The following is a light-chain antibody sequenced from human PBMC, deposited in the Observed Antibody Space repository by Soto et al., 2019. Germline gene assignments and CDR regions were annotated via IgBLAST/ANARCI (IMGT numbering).Light chain of an antibody. J-gene: IGLJ1*01. CDR1: TSDVGGYNY. CDR3: SSYTSSSTYV. Sequence: QSALTQPASVSGSPGQSITISCAGTTSDVGGYNYVSWYQQHPGKAPKLIIYDVSNRPSGVSTRFSGSKSGNTASLAIFGLQAEDEADYYCSSYTSSSTYVFGTGTKVTVL. CDR2: DVS. V-gene: IGLV2-14*03.